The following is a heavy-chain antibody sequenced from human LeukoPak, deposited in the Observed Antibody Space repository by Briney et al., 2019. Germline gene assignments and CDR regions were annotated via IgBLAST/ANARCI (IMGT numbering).Heavy chain of an antibody. D-gene: IGHD6-19*01. Sequence: GGSLRLSCAASGFTFSNYWMHWVRQAPGEGLVWVSRTNSDGSSITYADFVKGRFTISGDKAKNTVYLQMNSLRAEDTAVYYCARVAVGGTRAFDIWGQGTMVTVSS. CDR3: ARVAVGGTRAFDI. CDR2: TNSDGSSI. V-gene: IGHV3-74*03. J-gene: IGHJ3*02. CDR1: GFTFSNYW.